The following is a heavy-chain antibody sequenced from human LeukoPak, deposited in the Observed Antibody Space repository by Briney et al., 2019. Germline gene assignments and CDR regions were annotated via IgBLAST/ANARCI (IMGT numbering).Heavy chain of an antibody. V-gene: IGHV4-59*12. CDR1: GGSISSYY. D-gene: IGHD3-22*01. CDR3: ARARYYDSSGYSYYFDY. J-gene: IGHJ4*02. Sequence: PSETLSLTCTVSGGSISSYYWSWIRQPPGKGLEWIGYIYYSGSTNYNPSLKSRVTISVDRSKNQFSLKLSSVTAADTAVYYCARARYYDSSGYSYYFDYWGQGTLVTVSS. CDR2: IYYSGST.